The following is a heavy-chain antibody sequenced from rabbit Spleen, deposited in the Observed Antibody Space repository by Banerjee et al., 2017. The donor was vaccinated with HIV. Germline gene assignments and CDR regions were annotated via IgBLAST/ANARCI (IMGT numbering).Heavy chain of an antibody. CDR2: IGAGSGTP. Sequence: QQLAESGGGLVKPGASLTITCKASGVSFSSGYNTSWVRQAPGKGLEWIGCIGAGSGTPYYTSWVNGRFSISSHDAQNPLYLQLNSLPTADTATYFCARGLLAGSASWLGYLDLWGPGTLVTVS. CDR3: ARGLLAGSASWLGYLDL. J-gene: IGHJ4*01. CDR1: GVSFSSGYN. D-gene: IGHD6-1*01. V-gene: IGHV1S7*01.